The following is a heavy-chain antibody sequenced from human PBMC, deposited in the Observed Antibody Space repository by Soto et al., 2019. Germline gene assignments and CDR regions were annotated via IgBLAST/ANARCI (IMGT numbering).Heavy chain of an antibody. J-gene: IGHJ4*02. Sequence: ASVKVSCKASGYTFTIYDINWVRQATGQGLEWMGWMNPNSGNTGYAQKFQGRVTMTRNTSISTAYMELSSLRSEDTAVYYCARGRSSGYRSSDPDKFGYWGQGTLVTVSS. D-gene: IGHD6-6*01. CDR2: MNPNSGNT. CDR3: ARGRSSGYRSSDPDKFGY. CDR1: GYTFTIYD. V-gene: IGHV1-8*01.